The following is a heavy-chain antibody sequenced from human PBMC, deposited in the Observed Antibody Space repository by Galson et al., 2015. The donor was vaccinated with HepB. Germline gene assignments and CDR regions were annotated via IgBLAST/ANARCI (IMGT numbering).Heavy chain of an antibody. Sequence: SLRLSCAASGFTFSSYTMNWVRQAPGKGLEWVSSISSRSSSSTYIYYADSVKGRFTISRDNAKNSLYLQMNSLRAEDTAVYYCARDGRNYDILTGRCGMDVWGQGTTVTVSS. CDR1: GFTFSSYT. J-gene: IGHJ6*02. D-gene: IGHD3-9*01. CDR2: ISSRSSSSTYI. CDR3: ARDGRNYDILTGRCGMDV. V-gene: IGHV3-21*01.